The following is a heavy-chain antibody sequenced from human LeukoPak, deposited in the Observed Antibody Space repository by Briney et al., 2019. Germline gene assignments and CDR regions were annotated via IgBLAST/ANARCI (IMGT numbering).Heavy chain of an antibody. J-gene: IGHJ4*02. CDR1: GFTFSSYG. CDR3: AKGGVVVVAVFDY. Sequence: RGSLRLSCAASGFTFSSYGMHWVRQAPGKGLEWVAVISNDGSNKYYGDSVKGRFTISRDNSKNTLYLQMNSLRAEDTAVYYCAKGGVVVVAVFDYWGQGTLVTVSS. CDR2: ISNDGSNK. D-gene: IGHD2-15*01. V-gene: IGHV3-30*18.